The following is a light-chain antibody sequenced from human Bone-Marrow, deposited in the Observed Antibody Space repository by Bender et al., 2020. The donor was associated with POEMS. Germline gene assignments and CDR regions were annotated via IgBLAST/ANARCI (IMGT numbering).Light chain of an antibody. CDR2: EVN. Sequence: QSALTQPASVSGSPGQSITISCTGASSDVGSYHLVSWYQHHPGKAPKLMIYEVNMRPSGVSDRFSASKSGNTASLTISGLQTEDEADYYCSSYTSSSTLVFGGGTKLTVL. CDR1: SSDVGSYHL. CDR3: SSYTSSSTLV. V-gene: IGLV2-14*02. J-gene: IGLJ2*01.